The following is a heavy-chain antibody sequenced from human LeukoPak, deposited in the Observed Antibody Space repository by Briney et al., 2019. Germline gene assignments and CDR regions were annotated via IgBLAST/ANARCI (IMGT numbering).Heavy chain of an antibody. V-gene: IGHV3-9*01. J-gene: IGHJ6*03. D-gene: IGHD3-10*01. Sequence: GGSLRLSCAASGFTFDDYGMHWVWQLPGKGLEWVSGINWKSDSIAYAVSVRGRFTISRDNAKNALYLQMNNLRADDTALYYCARARGETTSYYFYLDVWGRGTTVTVSS. CDR2: INWKSDSI. CDR1: GFTFDDYG. CDR3: ARARGETTSYYFYLDV.